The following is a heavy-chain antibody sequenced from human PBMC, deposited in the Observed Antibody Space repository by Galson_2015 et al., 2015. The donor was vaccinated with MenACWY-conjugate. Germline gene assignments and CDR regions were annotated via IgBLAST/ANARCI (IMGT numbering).Heavy chain of an antibody. J-gene: IGHJ3*02. CDR3: ARMHIVLDATDAFDI. D-gene: IGHD3-22*01. CDR1: GFSLSTYEMC. CDR2: LDWRDNK. Sequence: PALVKPTQTLTLTCTFSGFSLSTYEMCIYWVRQPPGKALEWLARLDWRDNKYYTTSLKTRLTISKDTSTNQVVLTMTNVDPVDTATYYCARMHIVLDATDAFDIWGQGTMVTVSS. V-gene: IGHV2-70*11.